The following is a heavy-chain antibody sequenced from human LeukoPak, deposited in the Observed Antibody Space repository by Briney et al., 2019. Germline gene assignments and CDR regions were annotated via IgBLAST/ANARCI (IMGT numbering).Heavy chain of an antibody. D-gene: IGHD3-9*01. CDR2: INPNSGGT. J-gene: IGHJ4*02. Sequence: GSVKDSCKASLYTLTGYYMHWVRPAPGQGVERMGCINPNSGGTNYAQKFQGSVTMTRDTSSSTAYMELSRLRSDDTAVYYCARYPYDILTGPHPTYYFDYWGQGTLVTVSS. CDR1: LYTLTGYY. V-gene: IGHV1-2*02. CDR3: ARYPYDILTGPHPTYYFDY.